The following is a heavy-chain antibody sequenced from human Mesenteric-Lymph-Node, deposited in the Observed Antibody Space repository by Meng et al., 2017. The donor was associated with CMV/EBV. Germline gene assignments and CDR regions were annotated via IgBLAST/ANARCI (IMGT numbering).Heavy chain of an antibody. V-gene: IGHV4-59*01. D-gene: IGHD2-2*01. CDR1: GGSISSYY. CDR2: IYYSGST. CDR3: ASAISYCSSTDCYVGGYFDN. Sequence: SETLSLTCTVSGGSISSYYWSWIRQPPGKGLEWIGYIYYSGSTNYNPSLKSRVTISVDTSKNQFSLKLCSVTAADTAVYYCASAISYCSSTDCYVGGYFDNWGQGTLVTVSS. J-gene: IGHJ4*02.